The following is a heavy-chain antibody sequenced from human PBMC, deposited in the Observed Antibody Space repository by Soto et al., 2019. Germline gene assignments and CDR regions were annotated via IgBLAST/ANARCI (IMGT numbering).Heavy chain of an antibody. D-gene: IGHD6-19*01. CDR2: ISYDGSNK. CDR3: AKDKAVAGDYYFDY. CDR1: GFTFSSYG. V-gene: IGHV3-30*18. J-gene: IGHJ4*02. Sequence: PGGSLRLSCAASGFTFSSYGMHWFRQAPGKGLEWVAVISYDGSNKYYADSVKGRFTISRDNSKNTLYLQMNSLRAEDTAVYYCAKDKAVAGDYYFDYWGQGTLVTAPQ.